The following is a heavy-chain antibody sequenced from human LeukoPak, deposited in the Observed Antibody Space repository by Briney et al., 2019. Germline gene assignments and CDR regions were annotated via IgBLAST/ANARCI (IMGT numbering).Heavy chain of an antibody. J-gene: IGHJ4*02. D-gene: IGHD2/OR15-2a*01. CDR1: GNYW. Sequence: GGSLRLSCAASGNYWMHWVRQVPGKGQVWVSHINSDGSWTSYADSVKGRFTISEDNAKNTVYLQMNSLRAEDTAVYYCVSFYETYWGRGTLVTVSS. CDR3: VSFYETY. V-gene: IGHV3-74*01. CDR2: INSDGSWT.